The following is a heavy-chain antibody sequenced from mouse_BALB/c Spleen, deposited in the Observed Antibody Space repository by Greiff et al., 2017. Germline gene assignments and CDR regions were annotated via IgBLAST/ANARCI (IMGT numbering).Heavy chain of an antibody. CDR3: AKILGRAYDMDY. J-gene: IGHJ4*01. V-gene: IGHV1-7*01. D-gene: IGHD3-1*01. Sequence: VQLQQSGAELAKPGASVKMSCKASGYTFTSYWMHWVKQRPGQGLEWIGYINPSTGYTEYNQKFKDKATLTADKSSSTAYMQLSSLTSEDSAVYYCAKILGRAYDMDYWGQGTSVTVSS. CDR1: GYTFTSYW. CDR2: INPSTGYT.